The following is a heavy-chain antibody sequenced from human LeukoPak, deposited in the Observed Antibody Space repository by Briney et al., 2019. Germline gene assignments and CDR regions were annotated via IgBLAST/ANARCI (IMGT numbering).Heavy chain of an antibody. J-gene: IGHJ6*03. V-gene: IGHV3-43*01. CDR3: ARDRTAEAGNDYYMGV. Sequence: GGSLRLSCAASGFTFDDYTMHWVRQPPGKGLEWISLITWDGGTTYYADSVRGRFTISRDNSKNSLFLRMNSLRPEDTALYYCARDRTAEAGNDYYMGVWGNGTAVIVSS. CDR2: ITWDGGTT. CDR1: GFTFDDYT. D-gene: IGHD6-13*01.